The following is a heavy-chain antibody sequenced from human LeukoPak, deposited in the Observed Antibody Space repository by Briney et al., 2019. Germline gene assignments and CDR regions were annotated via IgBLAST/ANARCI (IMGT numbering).Heavy chain of an antibody. V-gene: IGHV1-69*01. CDR1: GGTFSSYA. J-gene: IGHJ6*03. Sequence: ASVTVSCKASGGTFSSYAISWVRQAPGQGLEWMGGIIPIFGTANYAQKFQGRVTITADESTSTAYMELSSLRSEDTAVYYCARAVGAYDSSGYYYYYYYMDVWGKGTTVTISS. CDR2: IIPIFGTA. CDR3: ARAVGAYDSSGYYYYYYYMDV. D-gene: IGHD3-22*01.